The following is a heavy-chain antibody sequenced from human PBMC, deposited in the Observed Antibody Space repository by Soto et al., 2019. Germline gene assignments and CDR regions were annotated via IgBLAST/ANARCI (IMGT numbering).Heavy chain of an antibody. V-gene: IGHV3-23*01. CDR2: ISSSGGTT. CDR1: GFMFSTYA. Sequence: GGSLRLSCAASGFMFSTYAMNWVRQSPGDGLEWVSAISSSGGTTFYAESVRGRFTISRDNSVTTLYLQMSSLSTEDTAVYYCAHPRGYGVFDAVDIWGQGTMV. CDR3: AHPRGYGVFDAVDI. J-gene: IGHJ3*02. D-gene: IGHD4-17*01.